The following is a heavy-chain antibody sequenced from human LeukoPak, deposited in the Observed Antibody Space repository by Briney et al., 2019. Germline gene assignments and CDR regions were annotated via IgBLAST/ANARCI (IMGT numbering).Heavy chain of an antibody. D-gene: IGHD6-6*01. Sequence: EGSLRLSCAASGFTFDDYAMHWVRQAPGKGLEWVSLISGDGGSTYYADSVKGRFTISRDNSKNSLYLQMNSLRTEDTALYYCAKDFVIAARPINWFDPWGQGTLVTVSS. V-gene: IGHV3-43*02. CDR2: ISGDGGST. J-gene: IGHJ5*02. CDR1: GFTFDDYA. CDR3: AKDFVIAARPINWFDP.